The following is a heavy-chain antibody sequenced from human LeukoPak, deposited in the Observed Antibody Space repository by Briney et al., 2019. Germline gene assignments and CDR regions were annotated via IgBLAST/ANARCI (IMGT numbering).Heavy chain of an antibody. V-gene: IGHV4-59*01. Sequence: PSETLSLACTVSGGSISSYYWSWIRQPPGKGLEWIGYIYYSGSTNYNPSLKSRVTISVDTSKNQFSLKLSSVTAADTAVYYCARVRDGMDVRGQGTTVTVSS. CDR3: ARVRDGMDV. J-gene: IGHJ6*02. CDR1: GGSISSYY. CDR2: IYYSGST.